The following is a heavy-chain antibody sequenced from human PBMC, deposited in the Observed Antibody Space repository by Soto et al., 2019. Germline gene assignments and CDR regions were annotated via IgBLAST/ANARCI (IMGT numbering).Heavy chain of an antibody. J-gene: IGHJ6*03. CDR3: ARLSPTPVRDYYYYYMDV. CDR1: GGSIVNYY. Sequence: SETLSLTCTVSGGSIVNYYWSWIRQPPGKGLEYIGYVYYSGSTNYNPSLKSRVAISVDTSKNQFSLRLSSVIAADTAVYYCARLSPTPVRDYYYYYMDVWGKGTTVTVSS. V-gene: IGHV4-59*08. CDR2: VYYSGST. D-gene: IGHD3-10*01.